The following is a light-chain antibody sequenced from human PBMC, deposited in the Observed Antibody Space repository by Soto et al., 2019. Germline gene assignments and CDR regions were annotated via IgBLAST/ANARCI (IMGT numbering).Light chain of an antibody. CDR1: SSDIGGYNA. CDR3: NSFRVSHLYV. V-gene: IGLV2-14*01. J-gene: IGLJ1*01. Sequence: QSALNRTASVSGSPGQTITISCTGTSSDIGGYNAVSWYQHHPGKAPKLIIYEVTHRPSGVSDRFSASKSGNTASLTISGLQAEDEADYYCNSFRVSHLYVFGTGTKVTVL. CDR2: EVT.